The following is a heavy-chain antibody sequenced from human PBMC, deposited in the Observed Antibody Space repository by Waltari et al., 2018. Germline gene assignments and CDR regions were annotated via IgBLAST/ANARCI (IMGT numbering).Heavy chain of an antibody. J-gene: IGHJ6*02. V-gene: IGHV3-30*04. CDR3: ARDYCDRMNCHGMDV. Sequence: GRQAPGKGLGWVAVSSYKERNRYSVDSVKGRFTISRDNSKKMLCLQMNSLINEDTAVYYCARDYCDRMNCHGMDVWGQGTTVSVSS. CDR2: SSYKERNR. D-gene: IGHD3-22*01.